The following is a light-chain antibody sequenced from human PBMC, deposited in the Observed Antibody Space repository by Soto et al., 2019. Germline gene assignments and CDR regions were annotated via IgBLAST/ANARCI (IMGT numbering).Light chain of an antibody. Sequence: QSVLTQPPSASSTPGQTVTISCSGSTSNIGTFYVYWYQHLPGTAPKLLIYLGDQRASGVSDRFSGSKSGTSASLAINGLRSDDEADYYCQSYDSSLSVFYVSGTGTKVTVL. CDR2: LGD. J-gene: IGLJ1*01. CDR1: TSNIGTFY. V-gene: IGLV1-47*02. CDR3: QSYDSSLSVFYV.